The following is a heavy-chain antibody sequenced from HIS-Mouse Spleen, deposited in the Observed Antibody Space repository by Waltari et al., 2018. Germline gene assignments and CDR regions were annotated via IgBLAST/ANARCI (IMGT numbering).Heavy chain of an antibody. CDR2: INPNSGGT. CDR1: GYTFTGYY. CDR3: ARVGYSGSYYYGMDV. Sequence: QVQLVQSGAEVKKPGASVKVSCKASGYTFTGYYMPWVRLAPGQGLEWVGWINPNSGGTNYAQKFQGRVTMTRDTSISTAYMELSRLRSDDTAVYYCARVGYSGSYYYGMDVWGQGTTVTVSS. V-gene: IGHV1-2*02. D-gene: IGHD1-26*01. J-gene: IGHJ6*02.